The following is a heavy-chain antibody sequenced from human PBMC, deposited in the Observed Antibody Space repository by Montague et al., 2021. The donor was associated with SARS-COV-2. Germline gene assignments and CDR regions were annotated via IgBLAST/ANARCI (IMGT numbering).Heavy chain of an antibody. CDR1: GGSISSSSYY. CDR3: ARHQLGYCSSTSFYVG. V-gene: IGHV4-39*01. J-gene: IGHJ4*02. D-gene: IGHD2-2*01. CDR2: IYYSGST. Sequence: SETLSLTCTVSGGSISSSSYYWGRIRQPPGKGLEWIGSIYYSGSTYYNPSLKSRVTISVDTSKNQFSLKLSSVTAADTAVYYCARHQLGYCSSTSFYVGWGQGTLVTVSS.